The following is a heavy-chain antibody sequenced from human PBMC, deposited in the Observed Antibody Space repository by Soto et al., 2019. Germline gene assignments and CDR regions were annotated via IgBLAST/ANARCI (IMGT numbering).Heavy chain of an antibody. D-gene: IGHD6-6*01. CDR1: GYTFTSYG. CDR2: ISAYNGNT. CDR3: ARDRGPGIAARRYNWFDP. V-gene: IGHV1-18*04. J-gene: IGHJ5*02. Sequence: QVQLVQSGAEVKKPGASVKVSCKASGYTFTSYGISWVRPAPGQGLEWMGWISAYNGNTNYAQKLQGRVTITTDSSTSRAYMELRSLRSDDAAVYSCARDRGPGIAARRYNWFDPWGQGTLVTVAS.